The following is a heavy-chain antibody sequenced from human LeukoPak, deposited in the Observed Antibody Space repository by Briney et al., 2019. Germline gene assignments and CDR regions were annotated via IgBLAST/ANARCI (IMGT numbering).Heavy chain of an antibody. CDR2: INHSGST. V-gene: IGHV4-34*01. Sequence: SETLSLTCAVYGGSFSGYYWSWIRQPPGKGREWIGEINHSGSTNYNPSLKSRVTISVDTSKNQFSLKLSSVTAADTPVYYCARGRIRHGYFQHWGQGTLVTVSS. CDR3: ARGRIRHGYFQH. D-gene: IGHD3-3*02. J-gene: IGHJ1*01. CDR1: GGSFSGYY.